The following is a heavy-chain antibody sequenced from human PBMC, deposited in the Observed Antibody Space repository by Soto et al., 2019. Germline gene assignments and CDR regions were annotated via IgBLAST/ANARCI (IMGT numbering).Heavy chain of an antibody. V-gene: IGHV1-24*01. CDR2: FDPEDGET. Sequence: ASVKVSCKVSGYTLTELSMHWVRQAPGKGLEWMGGFDPEDGETIYAQKFQGRVTMTEDTSTDTAYMELSSLRSEDTAVYYCATAIAAAGTFPFGWEKINWFDPWGQGTLVTVSS. D-gene: IGHD6-13*01. J-gene: IGHJ5*02. CDR3: ATAIAAAGTFPFGWEKINWFDP. CDR1: GYTLTELS.